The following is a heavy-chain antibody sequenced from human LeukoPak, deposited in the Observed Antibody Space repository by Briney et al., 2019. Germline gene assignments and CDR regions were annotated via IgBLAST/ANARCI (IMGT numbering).Heavy chain of an antibody. V-gene: IGHV3-21*01. D-gene: IGHD6-6*01. Sequence: SGGSLRLSCAASVFTFSSYSMNWVRQAPGKGLEWVSSISSSSSYIYYADSVKGRFTISRDNAKNSLYLQMNSLRAEDTAVYYCARGEYSSSAWFDPWGQGTLVTVSS. J-gene: IGHJ5*02. CDR1: VFTFSSYS. CDR2: ISSSSSYI. CDR3: ARGEYSSSAWFDP.